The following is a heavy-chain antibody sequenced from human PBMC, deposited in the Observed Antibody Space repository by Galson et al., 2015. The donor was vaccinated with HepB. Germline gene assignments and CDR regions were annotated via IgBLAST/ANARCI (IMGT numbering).Heavy chain of an antibody. Sequence: SETLSLTCTVSGDSITSFFWSWIRQSPGKRPEWIGYVYSVGTTDYNPSLKSRVTISIDTSKNQFSLSLRSVTAADTAVYYCARDYYSYGLYYFDLWGQGTPVTVSS. CDR1: GDSITSFF. D-gene: IGHD5-18*01. V-gene: IGHV4-59*01. CDR3: ARDYYSYGLYYFDL. J-gene: IGHJ4*02. CDR2: VYSVGTT.